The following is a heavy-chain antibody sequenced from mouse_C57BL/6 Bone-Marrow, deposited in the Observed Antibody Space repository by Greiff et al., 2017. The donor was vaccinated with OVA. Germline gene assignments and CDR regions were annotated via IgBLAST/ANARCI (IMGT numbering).Heavy chain of an antibody. J-gene: IGHJ3*01. D-gene: IGHD1-2*01. V-gene: IGHV1-59*01. CDR3: ARQTTAAY. CDR1: GYTFTSYW. CDR2: IDPSDSYT. Sequence: QVQLQQPGAELVRPGTSVKLSCKASGYTFTSYWMHWVKQRPGQGLEWIGVIDPSDSYTNYNQKFKSKATLTVDTSSSTAYMQLSSLTSEDSAVYYCARQTTAAYWGQGTLVTVSA.